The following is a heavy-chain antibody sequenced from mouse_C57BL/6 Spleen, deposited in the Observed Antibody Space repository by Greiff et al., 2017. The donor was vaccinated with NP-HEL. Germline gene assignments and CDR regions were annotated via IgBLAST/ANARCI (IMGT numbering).Heavy chain of an antibody. CDR2: IHPNSGST. CDR1: GYTFTSYW. CDR3: ARGIYYGNYHYYAMDY. D-gene: IGHD2-1*01. V-gene: IGHV1-64*01. J-gene: IGHJ4*01. Sequence: VQLQQPGAELVKPGASVKLSCKASGYTFTSYWMHWVKQRPGQGLEWIGMIHPNSGSTNYNEKFKSKATLTVDKSSSTAYMQLSSLTSEDSAVYYCARGIYYGNYHYYAMDYWGQGTSVTVSS.